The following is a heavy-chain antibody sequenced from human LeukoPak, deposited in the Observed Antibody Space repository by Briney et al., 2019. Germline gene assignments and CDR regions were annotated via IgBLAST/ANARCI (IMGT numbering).Heavy chain of an antibody. CDR3: ARGGGSYFGVAFDI. Sequence: ETLSLTCAVYGGSFSGYSWTWIRPPPGKGLEWIGEINHSGSTNYNPSLKSRVTMSIDTSKNQFSLKLSSVTAADTAVYYCARGGGSYFGVAFDIWGQGTMVTVSS. J-gene: IGHJ3*02. V-gene: IGHV4-34*01. CDR2: INHSGST. D-gene: IGHD1-26*01. CDR1: GGSFSGYS.